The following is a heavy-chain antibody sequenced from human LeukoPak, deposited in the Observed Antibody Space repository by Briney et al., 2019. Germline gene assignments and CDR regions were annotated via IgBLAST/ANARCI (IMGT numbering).Heavy chain of an antibody. CDR1: GFTVSSNY. Sequence: GGSLRLSCAASGFTVSSNYMSWVRQAPGKGLEWVSVIYSCGSTYYADSVKGRFTIPRDNSKNTLYLQMNSLRAEDTAVYYCARPSTFSSGYYYSWGQGTLVTVSS. CDR2: IYSCGST. D-gene: IGHD3-22*01. J-gene: IGHJ4*02. V-gene: IGHV3-66*04. CDR3: ARPSTFSSGYYYS.